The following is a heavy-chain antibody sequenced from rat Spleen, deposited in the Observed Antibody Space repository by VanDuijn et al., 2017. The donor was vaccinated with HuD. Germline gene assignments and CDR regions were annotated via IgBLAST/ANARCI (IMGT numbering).Heavy chain of an antibody. D-gene: IGHD1-11*01. CDR3: AREGSGGFDY. CDR2: IWNTGGT. V-gene: IGHV2-41*01. Sequence: QVQLKESGPGLVQPSETLSLTCTVSGFSLTSNSVHWIRQPPGKGLEWMGIIWNTGGTRYNSALKSRLSISRDTSKSQVFLKMNSLQTEDTATYYCAREGSGGFDYWGQGVMVTVSS. CDR1: GFSLTSNS. J-gene: IGHJ2*01.